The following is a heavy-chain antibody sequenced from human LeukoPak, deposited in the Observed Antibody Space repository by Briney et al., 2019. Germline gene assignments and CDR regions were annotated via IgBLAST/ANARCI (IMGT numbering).Heavy chain of an antibody. CDR1: GFTFSSSL. J-gene: IGHJ3*02. V-gene: IGHV3-7*01. CDR2: IKQGGSEK. CDR3: ARSEATDAFDI. Sequence: GGSLRLSCAASGFTFSSSLMSWVRQAPGKGLEWVANIKQGGSEKYYVDSVKGRFTISRDNSKNTLYLQMNSLRAEDTAVYYCARSEATDAFDIWGQGTMVTVSS.